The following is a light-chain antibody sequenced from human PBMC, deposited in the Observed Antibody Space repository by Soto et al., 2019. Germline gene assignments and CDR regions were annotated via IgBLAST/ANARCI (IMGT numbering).Light chain of an antibody. Sequence: EFVLTQSPGTLSLSPGERATLSCRASQSVSSSFLAWYQQKPRQAPRILIYGASTRATGIPDRFSGSGSGTDFTLTISRLEPEDFAVYYCQQYGSSPPLTFGGGTKVEIK. V-gene: IGKV3-20*01. CDR2: GAS. CDR3: QQYGSSPPLT. CDR1: QSVSSSF. J-gene: IGKJ4*01.